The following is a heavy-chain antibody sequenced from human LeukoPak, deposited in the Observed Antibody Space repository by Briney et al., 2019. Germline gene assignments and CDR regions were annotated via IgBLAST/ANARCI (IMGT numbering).Heavy chain of an antibody. D-gene: IGHD6-13*01. CDR2: IKSKTDDGTA. CDR1: GFTFSNAW. Sequence: GGSLRLSCAASGFTFSNAWMTWVRQAPGKGLEWVGRIKSKTDDGTADYAAPVKGRLTISRDDSKNTLYLQMNSLKTEDTAVYYCTTERAAAAPYWGQGTLVTVSS. CDR3: TTERAAAAPY. V-gene: IGHV3-15*01. J-gene: IGHJ4*02.